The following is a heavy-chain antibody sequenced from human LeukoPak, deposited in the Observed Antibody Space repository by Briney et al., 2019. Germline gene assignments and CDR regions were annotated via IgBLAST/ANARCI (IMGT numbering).Heavy chain of an antibody. V-gene: IGHV3-21*01. Sequence: RGSLRLSCAASGFTFSSYSMNWVRQAPGKGLEWVSSISSSSSYIYYADSVKGRFTISRDNAKNSLYLQMNSLRAEDTAVYYCARGVYSYDILTGYHYYYYMDVWGKGTTVTISS. D-gene: IGHD3-9*01. CDR1: GFTFSSYS. CDR3: ARGVYSYDILTGYHYYYYMDV. CDR2: ISSSSSYI. J-gene: IGHJ6*03.